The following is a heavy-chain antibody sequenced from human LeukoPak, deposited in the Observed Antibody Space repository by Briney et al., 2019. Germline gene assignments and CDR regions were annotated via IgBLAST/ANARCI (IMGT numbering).Heavy chain of an antibody. Sequence: PSETLSLTCSVSDASISGHYLTWIRQPPGKELEWIGYISYIGSTNYNPSLKSRVTISVDTSKNQFSLKLSSVTAADTAVYYCARDKISINAFDMWGQGTMVTVSS. CDR1: DASISGHY. D-gene: IGHD1-14*01. J-gene: IGHJ3*02. CDR2: ISYIGST. CDR3: ARDKISINAFDM. V-gene: IGHV4-59*11.